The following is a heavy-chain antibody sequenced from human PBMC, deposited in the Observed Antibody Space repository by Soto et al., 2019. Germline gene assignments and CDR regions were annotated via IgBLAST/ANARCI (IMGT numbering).Heavy chain of an antibody. V-gene: IGHV4-4*02. CDR1: GSSISSSNW. D-gene: IGHD4-17*01. CDR3: ARKPYGVPFDY. J-gene: IGHJ4*02. CDR2: IHHDGST. Sequence: PSETLSLTCAVSGSSISSSNWWSWVRQPPGEGLEWIGEIHHDGSTNYNPSLKSRVTISVDKSKNQFSLKLSSVTAADTAVYYCARKPYGVPFDYWGQGTLVTVS.